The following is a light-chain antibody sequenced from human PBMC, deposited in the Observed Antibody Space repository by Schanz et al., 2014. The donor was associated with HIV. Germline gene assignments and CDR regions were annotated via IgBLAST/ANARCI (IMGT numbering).Light chain of an antibody. J-gene: IGLJ2*01. CDR3: AAWDVSLNGPV. CDR1: GSNIGAGYD. CDR2: ANT. Sequence: QSVLTQPPSVSGAPGQRVTISCTGSGSNIGAGYDVHWYQQLPGTAPRLLIYANTNRPSGVPDRFSGSKSGTSASLAISGLQSEDEGDYYCAAWDVSLNGPVFGGGTKLTVL. V-gene: IGLV1-40*01.